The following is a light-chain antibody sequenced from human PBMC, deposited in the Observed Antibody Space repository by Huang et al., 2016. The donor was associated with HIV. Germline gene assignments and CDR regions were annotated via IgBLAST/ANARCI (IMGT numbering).Light chain of an antibody. CDR3: QQYGSSRT. J-gene: IGKJ1*01. Sequence: EIVLTQSPGTLSLSPGERATLSCRASQGVSSSDLAWYQQKPGQAPRLLIDGASSRATGIPDRFSGSGSGTDFTLTISRLEPEDFAVYYCQQYGSSRTFGQGTKVEIK. CDR2: GAS. V-gene: IGKV3-20*01. CDR1: QGVSSSD.